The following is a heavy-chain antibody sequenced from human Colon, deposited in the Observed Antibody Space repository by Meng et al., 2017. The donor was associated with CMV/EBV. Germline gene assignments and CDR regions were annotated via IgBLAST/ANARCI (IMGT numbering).Heavy chain of an antibody. CDR1: GFTFNNYW. J-gene: IGHJ5*02. CDR3: TTVNWFDP. Sequence: GESLKISCAGSGFTFNNYWMTWVRQAPGKGLEWVGRIKSKTDGGTTDYAAPVKGRFTISRDDSKNTLYLQMNSLKTEDTAVYYCTTVNWFDPWGQGTLVTVSS. CDR2: IKSKTDGGTT. V-gene: IGHV3-15*01.